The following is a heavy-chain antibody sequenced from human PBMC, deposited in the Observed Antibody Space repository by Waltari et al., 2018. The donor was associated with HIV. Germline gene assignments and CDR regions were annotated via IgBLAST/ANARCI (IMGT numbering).Heavy chain of an antibody. J-gene: IGHJ4*02. CDR1: GFTFSSYV. V-gene: IGHV3-30*01. CDR2: ISYDGSNK. CDR3: ASALRIVAANDY. D-gene: IGHD6-13*01. Sequence: QVQLVESGGGVVQSGRSLRLSCAASGFTFSSYVMHWVRQAPGKGLEWVAVISYDGSNKYYADSVKGRFTISRDNSKNTLYLQMNSLRAEDTAVYFCASALRIVAANDYWGQGTLVTVSS.